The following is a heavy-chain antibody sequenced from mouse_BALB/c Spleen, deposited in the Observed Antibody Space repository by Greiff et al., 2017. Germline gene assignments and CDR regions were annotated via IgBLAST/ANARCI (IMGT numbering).Heavy chain of an antibody. Sequence: EVQRVESGGGLVQPGGSRKLSCAASGFTFSSFGMHWVRQAPEKGLEWVAYISSGSSTIYYADTVKGRFTISRDNPKNTLFLQMTSLRSEDTAMYYCARSGGNYVSYFDYWGQGTTLTVSS. D-gene: IGHD2-1*01. CDR2: ISSGSSTI. CDR1: GFTFSSFG. V-gene: IGHV5-17*02. CDR3: ARSGGNYVSYFDY. J-gene: IGHJ2*01.